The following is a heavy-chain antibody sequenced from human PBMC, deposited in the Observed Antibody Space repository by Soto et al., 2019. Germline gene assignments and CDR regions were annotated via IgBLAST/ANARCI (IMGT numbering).Heavy chain of an antibody. V-gene: IGHV4-30-2*01. D-gene: IGHD2-2*01. CDR3: ARLPDR. CDR1: GGSISSGGYS. Sequence: PSETLSLTCAVSGGSISSGGYSWSWIRQPPGKGLDWIGYIYHSGSTYYNPSLKSRVTISVDRSKNQFSLKLSSVTAADTAVYYCARLPDRWGQGTLVTVSS. CDR2: IYHSGST. J-gene: IGHJ5*02.